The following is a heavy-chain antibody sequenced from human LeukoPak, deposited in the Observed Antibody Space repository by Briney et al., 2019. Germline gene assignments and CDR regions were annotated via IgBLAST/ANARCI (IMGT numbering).Heavy chain of an antibody. CDR2: IYYSGST. CDR3: ASLMGEVDY. V-gene: IGHV4-59*01. CDR1: GGSISSYY. D-gene: IGHD3-16*01. Sequence: SETLSLTCTVSGGSISSYYWSWIRQPPGMGLEWFGYIYYSGSTNFNPSLKSRVTLSVDTSKNQFSLKLRSVTAADTAVYYCASLMGEVDYWGQGALVTVSS. J-gene: IGHJ4*02.